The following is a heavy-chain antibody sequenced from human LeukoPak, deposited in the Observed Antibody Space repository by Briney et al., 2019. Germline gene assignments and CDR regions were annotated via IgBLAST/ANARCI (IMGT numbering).Heavy chain of an antibody. CDR1: GGSFSGYY. J-gene: IGHJ5*02. Sequence: SETLSLTCAVYGGSFSGYYWSWIRQPPGKGLEWIGEINHSGSTNYNPSLKSRVTISVDTSKNQFSLKLSSVTAADTAVYYCARGRGYCSSTSCYRPTPFDPWGQGTLVTVSS. CDR3: ARGRGYCSSTSCYRPTPFDP. V-gene: IGHV4-34*01. D-gene: IGHD2-2*01. CDR2: INHSGST.